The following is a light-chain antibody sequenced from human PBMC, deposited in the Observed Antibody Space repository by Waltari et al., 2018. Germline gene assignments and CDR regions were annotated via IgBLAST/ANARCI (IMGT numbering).Light chain of an antibody. CDR3: RSYTSSSTSLYV. J-gene: IGLJ1*01. CDR1: SSDVGGYNY. Sequence: QSALTQPASVSGSPGQSITISCTGTSSDVGGYNYVSWYQHHPGKAPKVKIYDVSNRPSGVSNRFSGSRSGNTASLTISGLQAEDEADYYCRSYTSSSTSLYVFGTGTKVTVL. CDR2: DVS. V-gene: IGLV2-14*03.